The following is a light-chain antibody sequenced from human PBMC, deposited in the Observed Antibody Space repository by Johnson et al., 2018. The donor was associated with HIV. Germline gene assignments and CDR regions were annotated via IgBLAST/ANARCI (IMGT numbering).Light chain of an antibody. CDR1: SSNIGNNY. V-gene: IGLV1-51*02. CDR2: ENN. Sequence: QSVLTQPPSVSAAPGQKVTISCSGSSSNIGNNYVSCYQQLPGTAPKLLIYENNKRPSGIPGRFSGSKSGPSATLGITGLQTGDEADYYCGTWDSSLTSYVFGAGTKVTVL. J-gene: IGLJ1*01. CDR3: GTWDSSLTSYV.